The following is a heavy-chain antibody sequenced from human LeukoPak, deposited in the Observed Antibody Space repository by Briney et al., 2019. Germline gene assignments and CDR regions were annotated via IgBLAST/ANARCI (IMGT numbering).Heavy chain of an antibody. J-gene: IGHJ5*02. V-gene: IGHV5-51*01. Sequence: GGSLQISCKGSGYSFTSYWIGWVRQMPGKGLEWMGIIYPGDSDTRYSPSFQGQVTISADKSISTAYLQWSSLKASDTAMYYCARHGGSGWYLISNWFDPWGQGTLVTVSS. CDR3: ARHGGSGWYLISNWFDP. D-gene: IGHD6-19*01. CDR2: IYPGDSDT. CDR1: GYSFTSYW.